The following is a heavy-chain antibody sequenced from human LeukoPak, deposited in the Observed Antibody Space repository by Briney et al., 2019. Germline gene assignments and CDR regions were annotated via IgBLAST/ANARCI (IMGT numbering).Heavy chain of an antibody. CDR3: ARDLGPVDTAMR. V-gene: IGHV3-7*01. CDR2: IKQDGSGK. J-gene: IGHJ4*02. Sequence: GGSLRLSCAASGLTFSSYWTSWVRKAPGKGLEWVANIKQDGSGKYYVDSVKGRFTISRDNAKNSLYLQMNSLRAEDSGVYYCARDLGPVDTAMRWGQGTLVTVSS. CDR1: GLTFSSYW. D-gene: IGHD5-18*01.